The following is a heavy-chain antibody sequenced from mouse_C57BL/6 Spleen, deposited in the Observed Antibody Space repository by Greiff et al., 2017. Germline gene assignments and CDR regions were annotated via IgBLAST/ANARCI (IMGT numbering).Heavy chain of an antibody. V-gene: IGHV1-80*01. CDR1: GYAFSSYW. CDR3: ARGEVRLPYAMDY. J-gene: IGHJ4*01. CDR2: IYPGDGDT. Sequence: QVQLQQSGAELVKPGASVKISCKASGYAFSSYWMNWVKQRPGKGLEWIGQIYPGDGDTNYNGKFKGKATLTADKSSSTAYMQLSSLTSEDSAVYFCARGEVRLPYAMDYWGQGTSVTVSS. D-gene: IGHD3-2*02.